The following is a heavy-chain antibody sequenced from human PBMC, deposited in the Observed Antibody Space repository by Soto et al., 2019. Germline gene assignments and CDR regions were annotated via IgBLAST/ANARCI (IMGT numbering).Heavy chain of an antibody. V-gene: IGHV4-59*01. CDR3: AREAQIVVVPAAPGWWFDP. J-gene: IGHJ5*02. Sequence: PSETLSLTCAVYGGSISSYYWSWIRQPPGKGLEWIGYIYYSGSTNYNPSLKSRVTISVDTSKNQFSLKLSSLRSGDTAVYYCAREAQIVVVPAAPGWWFDPWGQGTLVTVSS. CDR1: GGSISSYY. CDR2: IYYSGST. D-gene: IGHD2-2*01.